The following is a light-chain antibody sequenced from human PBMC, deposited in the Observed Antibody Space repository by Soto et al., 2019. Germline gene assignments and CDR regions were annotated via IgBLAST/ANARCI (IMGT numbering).Light chain of an antibody. CDR2: LNSDGSH. CDR3: QTWGTGPAV. Sequence: QSVLTQSPSASASLGASVKLTCTLSSGHSSYAIAWHQQQPEKGPRYLMKLNSDGSHSKGDGIPDRFSGSSSGAERYLTISSLQSEDEAEYYCQTWGTGPAVFGGGTQLTVL. CDR1: SGHSSYA. J-gene: IGLJ7*01. V-gene: IGLV4-69*01.